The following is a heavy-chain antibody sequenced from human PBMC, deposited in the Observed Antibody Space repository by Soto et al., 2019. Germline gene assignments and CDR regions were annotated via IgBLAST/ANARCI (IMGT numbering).Heavy chain of an antibody. D-gene: IGHD4-17*01. V-gene: IGHV5-51*01. CDR3: ARLPTVVTPGRGPLDY. CDR2: IYPGDSDT. Sequence: GESLNISCTCSGYSFTRYCIGCVRPLPGKGLEWMGIIYPGDSDTRYSPSFQGQVTISADKSISTAYLQWSSLKASDTAMYYCARLPTVVTPGRGPLDYWGQGTLVNVSS. CDR1: GYSFTRYC. J-gene: IGHJ4*02.